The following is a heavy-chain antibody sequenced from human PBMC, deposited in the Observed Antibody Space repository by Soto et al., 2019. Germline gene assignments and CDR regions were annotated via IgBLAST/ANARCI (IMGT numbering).Heavy chain of an antibody. Sequence: SETLSLTCAISGDTVSSSSAAWTWIRQSPSRGLEWLGKTYYRSKWYNDYAVSVKSRITINPDTSKNQFSLQLNSVTPEDTAVYYCETGGYSMDVWRQGTTFTVSS. V-gene: IGHV6-1*01. CDR1: GDTVSSSSAA. CDR3: ETGGYSMDV. J-gene: IGHJ6*02. CDR2: TYYRSKWYN.